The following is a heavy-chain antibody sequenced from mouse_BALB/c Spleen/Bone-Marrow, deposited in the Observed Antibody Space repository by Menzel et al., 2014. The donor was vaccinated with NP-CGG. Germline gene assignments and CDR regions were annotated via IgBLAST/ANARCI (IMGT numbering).Heavy chain of an antibody. V-gene: IGHV1-67*01. CDR2: ISTYSGNT. D-gene: IGHD2-1*01. Sequence: QVQLKESGPELVRPGVSVKISCKGSGYTFTDYAMHCVKQSHAKSLEWIGVISTYSGNTNYNQKFKGKATMTVDKSSSTAYMELARLTSEDSAIYYCASPIYYGNYEGFAYWGQGTLVTVPA. CDR1: GYTFTDYA. J-gene: IGHJ3*01. CDR3: ASPIYYGNYEGFAY.